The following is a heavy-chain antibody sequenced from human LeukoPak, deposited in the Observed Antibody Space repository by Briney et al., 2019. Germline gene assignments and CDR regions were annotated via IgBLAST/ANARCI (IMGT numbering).Heavy chain of an antibody. CDR3: ARAGSFYFDY. CDR2: IYYSGST. CDR1: GGSISSYY. V-gene: IGHV4-59*12. Sequence: PSETLSLTCTVSGGSISSYYWSWIRQLPGKGLEWIGYIYYSGSTNYNPSLKSRVTISVDRSKNQFSLKLSSVTAADTAVYYCARAGSFYFDYWGQGTLVTVSS. D-gene: IGHD3-10*01. J-gene: IGHJ4*02.